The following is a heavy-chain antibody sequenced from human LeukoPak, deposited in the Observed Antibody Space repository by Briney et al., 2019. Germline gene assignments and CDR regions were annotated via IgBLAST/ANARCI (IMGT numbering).Heavy chain of an antibody. CDR2: IYSGGST. CDR3: AKDVGYSSGVIDW. Sequence: GGSLRLSCAASGFTVSSNYMSWVRQAPGKGLEWVSVIYSGGSTYYADSVKGRFTISRDNSKNTLYLQLNSLRHDDTAVYFCAKDVGYSSGVIDWWGQGILVTVSS. V-gene: IGHV3-53*05. J-gene: IGHJ4*02. D-gene: IGHD6-19*01. CDR1: GFTVSSNY.